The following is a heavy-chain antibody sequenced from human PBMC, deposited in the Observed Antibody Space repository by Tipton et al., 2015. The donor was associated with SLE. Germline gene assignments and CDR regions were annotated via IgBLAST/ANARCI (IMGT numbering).Heavy chain of an antibody. CDR2: IYSKGST. D-gene: IGHD3-16*02. Sequence: TLSLTCTVSGGSIRGYYWSWIRQPPGGGLEWIGRIYSKGSTNSNPSLKSRVTISLDMSKNQFSLKLTSVTAADTAVYYCARRLRSESLYGALDIWGQGTMVSVSS. V-gene: IGHV4-4*09. CDR3: ARRLRSESLYGALDI. CDR1: GGSIRGYY. J-gene: IGHJ3*02.